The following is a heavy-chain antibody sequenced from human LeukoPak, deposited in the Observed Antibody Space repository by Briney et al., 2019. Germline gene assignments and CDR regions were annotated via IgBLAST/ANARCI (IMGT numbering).Heavy chain of an antibody. CDR3: ARAQRLQSKSGSDY. D-gene: IGHD6-25*01. V-gene: IGHV3-21*01. Sequence: GGSLRLSCAASGFTFSSYAMSWVRQAPGKGLEWVSSISSSSTYIYYADSVKGRFTISRDNAKNSLFLQMNSPRADDTAVYYCARAQRLQSKSGSDYWGQGTLVTVSS. J-gene: IGHJ4*02. CDR1: GFTFSSYA. CDR2: ISSSSTYI.